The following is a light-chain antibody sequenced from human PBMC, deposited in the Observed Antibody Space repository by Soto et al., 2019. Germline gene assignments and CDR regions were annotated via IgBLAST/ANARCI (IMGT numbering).Light chain of an antibody. Sequence: QPVLTPPASVSGSPGQSITISCPGTSSDVGSYNLVSWYQQHPGKAPKLMIYEGSKRPSGVSNRFSGSKSGNTASLTISGLQAEDEADYNCCSYAGSSTVVFGGGTKLTVL. CDR3: CSYAGSSTVV. CDR1: SSDVGSYNL. CDR2: EGS. J-gene: IGLJ2*01. V-gene: IGLV2-23*01.